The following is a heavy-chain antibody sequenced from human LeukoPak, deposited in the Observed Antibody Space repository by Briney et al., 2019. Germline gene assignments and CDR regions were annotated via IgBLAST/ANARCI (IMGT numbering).Heavy chain of an antibody. J-gene: IGHJ4*02. CDR3: ARRTSYSSGFDY. Sequence: SETLPLTCTVSGGSISSYYWSWIRQPPGKGLEWIGYIYDSGSTNYNPSLKSRVTISVDTSKNQFSLKLYSVTAADTAVYYCARRTSYSSGFDYWGQGTLVTVSS. CDR2: IYDSGST. CDR1: GGSISSYY. V-gene: IGHV4-59*08. D-gene: IGHD6-19*01.